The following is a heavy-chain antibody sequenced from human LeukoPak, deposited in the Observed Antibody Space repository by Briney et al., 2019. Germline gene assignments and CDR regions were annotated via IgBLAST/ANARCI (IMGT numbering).Heavy chain of an antibody. CDR2: INPIFGTA. Sequence: SVKVSCKASGGTFSSYAISWVRQAPGQGLEWMGGINPIFGTANYAQKFQGRVTITTDESTSTAYMELSSLRSEDTAVYYCAREGYCSSTSCYFDAFDIWGQGTMVTVSS. D-gene: IGHD2-2*01. V-gene: IGHV1-69*05. J-gene: IGHJ3*02. CDR1: GGTFSSYA. CDR3: AREGYCSSTSCYFDAFDI.